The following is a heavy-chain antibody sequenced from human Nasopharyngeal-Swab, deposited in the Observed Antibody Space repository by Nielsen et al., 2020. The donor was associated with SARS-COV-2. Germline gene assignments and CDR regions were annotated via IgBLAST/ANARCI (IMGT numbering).Heavy chain of an antibody. V-gene: IGHV3-74*03. D-gene: IGHD1-26*01. Sequence: LSLTCVSSGFRLSDYWMHWVRHVPGKGLEWVARVNEDGTTRTYADSLKGRFTISKDYAKNTLFLRMRSLRDDDTAVYYCTRDLSGPVDLWGLGILVTVSS. CDR1: GFRLSDYW. J-gene: IGHJ4*01. CDR2: VNEDGTTR. CDR3: TRDLSGPVDL.